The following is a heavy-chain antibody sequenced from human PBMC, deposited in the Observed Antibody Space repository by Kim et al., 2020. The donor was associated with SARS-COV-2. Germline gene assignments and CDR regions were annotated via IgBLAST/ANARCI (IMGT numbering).Heavy chain of an antibody. Sequence: SETLSLTCTISGASIGTDYWTWIRQPPGGGLEWIGYIFYTGKTSYNPSLKSRVSLSLDTSRNQFSLKLNSVTAADSAVYFFSRLPDINGWPFDYWAQGT. J-gene: IGHJ4*02. V-gene: IGHV4-59*08. D-gene: IGHD6-19*01. CDR3: SRLPDINGWPFDY. CDR2: IFYTGKT. CDR1: GASIGTDY.